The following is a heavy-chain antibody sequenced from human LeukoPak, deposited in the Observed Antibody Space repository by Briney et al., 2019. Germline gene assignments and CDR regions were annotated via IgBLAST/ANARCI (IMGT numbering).Heavy chain of an antibody. CDR1: GGSISTYY. V-gene: IGHV4-59*01. D-gene: IGHD1-14*01. CDR3: ARAGGLTRDDAFDS. Sequence: SSETLSLTCTVSGGSISTYYWNWIRQPPGKGLEWIGLVYYTGSTKYNPSLESRVTISVDTSRNRFSLKLTSVNAIDTAVYYCARAGGLTRDDAFDSWGQGTMVTVSS. J-gene: IGHJ3*01. CDR2: VYYTGST.